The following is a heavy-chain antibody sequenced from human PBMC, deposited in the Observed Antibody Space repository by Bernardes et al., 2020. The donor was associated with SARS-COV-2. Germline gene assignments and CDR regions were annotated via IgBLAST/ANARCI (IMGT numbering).Heavy chain of an antibody. Sequence: GGSLRLSCVASGFTFSDPWMHWVRQAPGTGLVWVSRISHDGSIPNYADSVKGRFSISRDIAKNTLYLQMTSLTAEDTAVYYCARGGSYFAFPHDYWGQGTLVTVSS. V-gene: IGHV3-74*01. CDR3: ARGGSYFAFPHDY. D-gene: IGHD1-26*01. J-gene: IGHJ4*02. CDR2: ISHDGSIP. CDR1: GFTFSDPW.